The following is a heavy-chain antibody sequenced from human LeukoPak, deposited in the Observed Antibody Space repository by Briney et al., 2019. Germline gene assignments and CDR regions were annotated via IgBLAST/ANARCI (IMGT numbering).Heavy chain of an antibody. CDR3: AKDMGGSGSVLYYFDY. V-gene: IGHV3-43*02. Sequence: GGSLRLSCAASGFTFDDYAMHWVRRAPGKGLEWVSLISGDGGSTYYADSVKGRFTISRDNSKNSLYLQMNSLRTEDTALYYCAKDMGGSGSVLYYFDYWGQGTLVTVSS. CDR1: GFTFDDYA. D-gene: IGHD3-3*01. J-gene: IGHJ4*02. CDR2: ISGDGGST.